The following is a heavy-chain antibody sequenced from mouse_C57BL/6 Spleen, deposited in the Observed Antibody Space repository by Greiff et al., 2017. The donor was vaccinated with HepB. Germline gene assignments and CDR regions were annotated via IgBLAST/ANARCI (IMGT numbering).Heavy chain of an antibody. Sequence: QVQLQQSGAELVRPGTSVKVSCKASGYAFTNYLIEWVKQRPGQGLEWIGVINPGSGGTNYNEKFKGKATLTADKSSSTAYMQLSSLTSEESAVYFCARGPRHFDVWGTGTTVTVSS. J-gene: IGHJ1*03. CDR2: INPGSGGT. CDR3: ARGPRHFDV. V-gene: IGHV1-54*01. CDR1: GYAFTNYL.